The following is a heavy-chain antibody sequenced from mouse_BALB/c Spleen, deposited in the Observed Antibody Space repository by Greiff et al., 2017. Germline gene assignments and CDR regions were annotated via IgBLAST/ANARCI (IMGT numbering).Heavy chain of an antibody. CDR1: GFTFSSYA. J-gene: IGHJ4*01. CDR3: ARGGDYRYDDYAMDY. CDR2: ISSGGST. Sequence: EVHLVESGGGLVKPGGSLKLSCAASGFTFSSYAMSWVRQTPEKRLEWVASISSGGSTYYPDSVKGRFTISRDNARNILYLQMSSLRSEDTAMYYCARGGDYRYDDYAMDYWGQGTSVTVSS. D-gene: IGHD2-14*01. V-gene: IGHV5-6-5*01.